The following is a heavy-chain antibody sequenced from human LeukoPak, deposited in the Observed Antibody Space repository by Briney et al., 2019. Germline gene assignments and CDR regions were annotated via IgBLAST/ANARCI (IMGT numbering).Heavy chain of an antibody. J-gene: IGHJ5*02. Sequence: SETLSLTCAVYGGSFSGYYWSWIRQPPGKGLEWIGEINHSGSTNYNPSLKSRVTISVDTSKNQFSLKLSSVTAADTAVYYCARGQSSSWFYDWFDPGAREPWSPSPQ. CDR1: GGSFSGYY. V-gene: IGHV4-34*01. CDR2: INHSGST. CDR3: ARGQSSSWFYDWFDP. D-gene: IGHD6-13*01.